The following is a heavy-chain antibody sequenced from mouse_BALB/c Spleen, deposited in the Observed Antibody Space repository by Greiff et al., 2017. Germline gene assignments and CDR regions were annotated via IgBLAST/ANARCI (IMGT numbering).Heavy chain of an antibody. CDR2: ISTYYGDA. CDR1: GYTFTDYA. Sequence: QVQLKQSGAELVRPGVSVKISCKGSGYTFTDYAMHWVKQSHAKSLEWIGVISTYYGDASYNQKFKGKATMTVDKSSSTAYMELARLTSEDSAIYYCARSPHYAMDYWGQGTSVTVSS. V-gene: IGHV1S137*01. J-gene: IGHJ4*01. CDR3: ARSPHYAMDY.